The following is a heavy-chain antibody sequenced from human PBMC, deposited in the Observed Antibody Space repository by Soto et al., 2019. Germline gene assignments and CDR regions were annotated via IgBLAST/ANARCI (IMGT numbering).Heavy chain of an antibody. Sequence: GGSLRLSCAASGFTFSSYSMNWVRQAPGKGLEWVSYISSSSSTIYYADSVKGRFTISRDNAKNSLYLQMNSLRAEDTAVYYCARDIAVAAKGDFDYWGQGTLVTVSS. D-gene: IGHD6-19*01. CDR1: GFTFSSYS. CDR2: ISSSSSTI. V-gene: IGHV3-48*01. J-gene: IGHJ4*02. CDR3: ARDIAVAAKGDFDY.